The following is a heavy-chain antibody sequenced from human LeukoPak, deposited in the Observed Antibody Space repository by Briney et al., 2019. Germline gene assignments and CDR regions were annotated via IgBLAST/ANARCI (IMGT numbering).Heavy chain of an antibody. J-gene: IGHJ6*03. V-gene: IGHV3-7*04. Sequence: PGGSLRLSCEASGFTFSNYAMSWVRQAPGKGLEWVANIKQDGSEKYYVDSVKGRFTISRDNAKNSLYLQMNSLRAEDTAVYYCARVHYYYYYMDVWGKGTTVTVSS. CDR3: ARVHYYYYYMDV. CDR1: GFTFSNYA. CDR2: IKQDGSEK.